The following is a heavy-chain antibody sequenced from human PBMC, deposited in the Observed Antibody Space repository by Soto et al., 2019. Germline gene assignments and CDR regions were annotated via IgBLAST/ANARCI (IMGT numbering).Heavy chain of an antibody. Sequence: GGSLRLSCAASGFTFSSYAMSWVRQAPGKGLEWVSIITSDGRTYYADSVKGRFTISRDNSKNTVYLQMNSLRAEDTAVYYCAKDYSTVTSYPLRLVLFAYRGQRAPVIVSS. J-gene: IGHJ4*02. D-gene: IGHD4-17*01. CDR2: ITSDGRT. V-gene: IGHV3-23*01. CDR3: AKDYSTVTSYPLRLVLFAY. CDR1: GFTFSSYA.